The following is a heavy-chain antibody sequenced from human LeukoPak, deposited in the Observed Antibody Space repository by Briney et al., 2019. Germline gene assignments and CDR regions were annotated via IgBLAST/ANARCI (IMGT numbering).Heavy chain of an antibody. CDR3: ASQSIAVAAFDI. Sequence: SVNVSCKASGGTFSSYAISWVRQAPGQGLEWMGGIIPIFGTANYAQKFQGRVTITTDESTSTAYMELSSLRSEDTAVYYCASQSIAVAAFDIWGQGTMVTVSS. CDR2: IIPIFGTA. J-gene: IGHJ3*02. D-gene: IGHD6-19*01. CDR1: GGTFSSYA. V-gene: IGHV1-69*05.